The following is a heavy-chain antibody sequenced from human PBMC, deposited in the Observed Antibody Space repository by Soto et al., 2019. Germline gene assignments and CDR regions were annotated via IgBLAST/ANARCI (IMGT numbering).Heavy chain of an antibody. CDR3: ARYSNYVDYYYYYMDV. J-gene: IGHJ6*03. Sequence: ASVKVSCKASGYTFTSYGISWVRQAPGQGLEWMGWISAYNGNTNYAQKLQGRVTMTTDISTSTAYMELRSLRSDDTAVYYCARYSNYVDYYYYYMDVWGKGTTVTVSS. CDR1: GYTFTSYG. CDR2: ISAYNGNT. D-gene: IGHD4-4*01. V-gene: IGHV1-18*01.